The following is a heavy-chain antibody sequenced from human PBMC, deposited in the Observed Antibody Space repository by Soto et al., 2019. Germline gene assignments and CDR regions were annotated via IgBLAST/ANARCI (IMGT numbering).Heavy chain of an antibody. CDR2: IIPVLGTT. CDR1: GDTFSSYT. CDR3: ARRRYCGYDCYHKHYYGMDV. Sequence: QVQLVQSGAEVKKPGSSVKVSCRASGDTFSSYTVNWVRLAPGRGLEWLGRIIPVLGTTDYAQKFKGRVTITADKSTNIVYMELSSLRSEDRAVYYCARRRYCGYDCYHKHYYGMDVWGQGTTVTVAS. J-gene: IGHJ6*02. D-gene: IGHD2-21*02. V-gene: IGHV1-69*08.